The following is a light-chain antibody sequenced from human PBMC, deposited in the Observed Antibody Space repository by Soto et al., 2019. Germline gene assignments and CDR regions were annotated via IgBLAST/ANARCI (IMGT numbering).Light chain of an antibody. V-gene: IGKV3-20*01. CDR3: QMYGSSPPGT. CDR1: QSLSSSY. J-gene: IGKJ1*01. Sequence: EIVLTQSPGTLSLSPGETAALSCRASQSLSSSYLAWYQQKPGQAPRLLIHGASSRATGIPRRFSGSGSGTDFTLTISRLEPEDFAVYYWQMYGSSPPGTFGQGTKVDIK. CDR2: GAS.